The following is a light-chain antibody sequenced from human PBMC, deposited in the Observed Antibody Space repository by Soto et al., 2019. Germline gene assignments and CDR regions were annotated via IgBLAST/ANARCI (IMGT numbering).Light chain of an antibody. Sequence: DIVMTQSPDSLAVSLGERAXXNCXSSQSILTNNKNYLAWFQQKPGQPPKXXIYWASTRKSGVPDRFSGSGAGTNFTLTISSLQTEDVAVYYCQQYHSDPITFGQGTRLEIK. CDR1: QSILTNNKNY. V-gene: IGKV4-1*01. CDR2: WAS. CDR3: QQYHSDPIT. J-gene: IGKJ5*01.